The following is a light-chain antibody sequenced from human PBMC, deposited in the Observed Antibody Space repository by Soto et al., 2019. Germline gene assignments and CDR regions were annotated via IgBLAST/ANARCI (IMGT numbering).Light chain of an antibody. V-gene: IGLV2-14*01. CDR1: SSDVGGYNY. CDR3: SSYTSSSTYV. Sequence: QSAPTQLASVSGSPRHTITISCTGTSSDVGGYNYLSLYQQHPDKAPKPMIYEVSNRPSGVSNRFSGSKSGNPTSLTISGLQAEDEADYYCSSYTSSSTYVFGTGTKVTV. CDR2: EVS. J-gene: IGLJ1*01.